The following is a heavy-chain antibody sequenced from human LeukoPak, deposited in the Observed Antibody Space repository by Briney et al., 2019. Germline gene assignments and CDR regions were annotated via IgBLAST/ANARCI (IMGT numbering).Heavy chain of an antibody. Sequence: PSETLSLTCAVSGGSISSGGYFWSWIRQPAGKGLEWIGRIYSSGSTTYNPSLKSRVTMSVDTSRNQFSLKLSSVTAADTAVYYCARDGERDDPYFDYWGQGSLVTVSS. D-gene: IGHD1-1*01. CDR3: ARDGERDDPYFDY. V-gene: IGHV4-61*02. CDR1: GGSISSGGYF. J-gene: IGHJ4*02. CDR2: IYSSGST.